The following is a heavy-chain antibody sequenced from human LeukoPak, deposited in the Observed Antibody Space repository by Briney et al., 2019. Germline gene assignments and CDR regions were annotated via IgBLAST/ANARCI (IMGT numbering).Heavy chain of an antibody. CDR1: VGSISSYY. CDR2: IYYSGSN. D-gene: IGHD5-18*01. Sequence: SETLTLICTVSVGSISSYYWSCIRQPRGKGLVWIGYIYYSGSNNYNPSLKSRVTISVDTYKNQFSLKLSSVTAADTAVYYCAREGKSYGFDYWGQETLVTVSS. J-gene: IGHJ4*02. CDR3: AREGKSYGFDY. V-gene: IGHV4-59*01.